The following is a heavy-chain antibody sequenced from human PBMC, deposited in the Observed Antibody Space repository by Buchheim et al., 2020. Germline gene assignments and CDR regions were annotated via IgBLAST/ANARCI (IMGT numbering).Heavy chain of an antibody. CDR1: GGSISSSNW. V-gene: IGHV4-4*02. J-gene: IGHJ6*03. Sequence: QVQLQESGPGLVKPSGTLSLTCAVSGGSISSSNWWSWVRQPPGKGLEWIGEIYHSGSTNYNPSLKSRVTISVDKSKNQFSLKLSSVTAADTAVYYCARDGAGYCSSTSCRDDYYYYYMDVWGKGTT. CDR2: IYHSGST. D-gene: IGHD2-2*01. CDR3: ARDGAGYCSSTSCRDDYYYYYMDV.